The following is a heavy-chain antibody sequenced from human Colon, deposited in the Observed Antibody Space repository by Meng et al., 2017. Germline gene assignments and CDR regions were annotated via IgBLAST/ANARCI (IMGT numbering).Heavy chain of an antibody. Sequence: QVQVQESGPGLVKPSGTLSLTGDVSGGSINSSDWWSWVRQPPGKGLEWIAEIFHSGSTNYKSSLKSRATISVDRSKNQFSLKLNSVTAADTAVYYCAAIFGLGPGYWGQGTLVTVFS. CDR3: AAIFGLGPGY. J-gene: IGHJ4*02. CDR2: IFHSGST. CDR1: GGSINSSDW. D-gene: IGHD3-3*01. V-gene: IGHV4-4*02.